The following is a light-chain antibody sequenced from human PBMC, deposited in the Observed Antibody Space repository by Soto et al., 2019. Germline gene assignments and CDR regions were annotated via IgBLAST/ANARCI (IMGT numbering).Light chain of an antibody. Sequence: AIQLTQSPSSLSASVGDRVTITCRASQGISSALAWYQQKPGKPPKLLIYDASNLESGVPSRFSGSGSGTYFTLTISSLQPEDFATYYCQQFNSYPITFGQGRRLEIK. J-gene: IGKJ5*01. V-gene: IGKV1-13*02. CDR2: DAS. CDR1: QGISSA. CDR3: QQFNSYPIT.